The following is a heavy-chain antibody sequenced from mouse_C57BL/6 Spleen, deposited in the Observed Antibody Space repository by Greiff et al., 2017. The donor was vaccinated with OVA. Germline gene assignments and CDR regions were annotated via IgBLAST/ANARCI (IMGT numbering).Heavy chain of an antibody. V-gene: IGHV5-16*01. J-gene: IGHJ3*01. CDR2: INYDGSST. Sequence: EVQVVESEGGLVQPGRSMKLSCTASGFTFSDYYMAWVRQVPEKGLEWVANINYDGSSTYYLDSLKSRFIISRDNAKNILYLQMSSLKSEDTATYYCARGGYSNSFAYWGQGTLVTVSA. CDR1: GFTFSDYY. D-gene: IGHD2-5*01. CDR3: ARGGYSNSFAY.